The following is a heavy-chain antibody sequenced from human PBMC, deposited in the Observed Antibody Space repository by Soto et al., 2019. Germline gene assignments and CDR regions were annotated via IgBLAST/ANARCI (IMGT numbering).Heavy chain of an antibody. Sequence: EVQLVEFGGGLVQPGGSLRLTCAASGFSFSTHSMNWVRQAPGKGLEWVSYISSRSSTIYYSDSVKGRFTISRDNVKKSLYLQMDSLRDEDTAVYYCASIIVGTTPGHWAQGTLVTVSS. CDR1: GFSFSTHS. V-gene: IGHV3-48*02. J-gene: IGHJ4*02. CDR2: ISSRSSTI. CDR3: ASIIVGTTPGH. D-gene: IGHD1-26*01.